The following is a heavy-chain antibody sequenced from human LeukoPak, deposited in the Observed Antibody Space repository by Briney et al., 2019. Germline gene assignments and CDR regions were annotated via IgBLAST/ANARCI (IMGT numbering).Heavy chain of an antibody. CDR3: ARDRLRWYPLANWFDP. Sequence: ASVKVSCKASGYTFTGYYMHWVRQAPGQGLEWMGWINPNSGGTNYAQKFQGRVTMTRDTSISTAYMELSRLRSDDTAVYYCARDRLRWYPLANWFDPWGQGTLVTVSS. J-gene: IGHJ5*02. CDR2: INPNSGGT. CDR1: GYTFTGYY. V-gene: IGHV1-2*02. D-gene: IGHD4-23*01.